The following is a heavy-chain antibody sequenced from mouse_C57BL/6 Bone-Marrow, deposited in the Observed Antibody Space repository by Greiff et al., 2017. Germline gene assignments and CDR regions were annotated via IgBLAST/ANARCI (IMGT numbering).Heavy chain of an antibody. D-gene: IGHD1-1*01. Sequence: QVQLQQSGAELARPGASVKMSCKASGYTFTSYTMHWVKQRPGQGLEWIGVINPGSGGTNYNEKFKGKATLTADKSSSTAYMQLSSLTSEDSAVYFCARWEVVADWYFDVWGTGTTVTVSS. CDR1: GYTFTSYT. CDR3: ARWEVVADWYFDV. CDR2: INPGSGGT. V-gene: IGHV1-54*01. J-gene: IGHJ1*03.